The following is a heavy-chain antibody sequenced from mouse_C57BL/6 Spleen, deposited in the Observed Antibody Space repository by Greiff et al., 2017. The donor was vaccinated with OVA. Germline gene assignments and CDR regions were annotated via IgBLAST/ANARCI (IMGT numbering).Heavy chain of an antibody. CDR2: ISYSGST. V-gene: IGHV3-1*01. J-gene: IGHJ1*03. CDR1: GYSITSGYD. D-gene: IGHD1-1*01. Sequence: DVHLVESGPGMVKPSQSLSLTCTVTGYSITSGYDWHWIRHFPGNKLEWMGYISYSGSTNYNPSLKSRISITHDTSKNHFFLKLNSVTTEDTATYYCARDYYYGDRYFDVWGTGTTVTVSS. CDR3: ARDYYYGDRYFDV.